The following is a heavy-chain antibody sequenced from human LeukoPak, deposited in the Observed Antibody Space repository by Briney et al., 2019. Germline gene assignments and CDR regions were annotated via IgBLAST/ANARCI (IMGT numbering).Heavy chain of an antibody. J-gene: IGHJ5*02. CDR3: ARGGGYCSGGSCLLYNWFDP. CDR1: GYTFTGYY. D-gene: IGHD2-15*01. V-gene: IGHV1-2*04. CDR2: INPNSGGT. Sequence: GASVKVSCKASGYTFTGYYMHWVRQAPGQGLEWMGWINPNSGGTNYAQKFQGWVTMTRDTSISTAYMELSRLRSDDTAVYYCARGGGYCSGGSCLLYNWFDPWGQGTLVTVSS.